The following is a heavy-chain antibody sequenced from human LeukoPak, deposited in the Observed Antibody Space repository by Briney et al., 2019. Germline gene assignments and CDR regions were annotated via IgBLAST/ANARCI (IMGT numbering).Heavy chain of an antibody. V-gene: IGHV4-31*03. D-gene: IGHD5-18*01. CDR1: GGSISSGGYH. Sequence: PSQTLSLTCTVSGGSISSGGYHWSWIRQHTGKGLEWIGYIYYSGSTYYNPSLKSRVTISVDTSKNQFSLKLSSVTAADTAVYYCARGDVDTGFDYWGQGTLVTVSS. J-gene: IGHJ4*02. CDR3: ARGDVDTGFDY. CDR2: IYYSGST.